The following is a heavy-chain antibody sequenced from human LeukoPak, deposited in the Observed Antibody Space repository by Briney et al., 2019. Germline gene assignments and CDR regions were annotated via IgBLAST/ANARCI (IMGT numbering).Heavy chain of an antibody. CDR3: ARGPTTVTRAFDY. CDR2: IYTSGST. Sequence: SETLSLTCAVYGGSFSGYYWSWIRQPAGKGLEYIGRIYTSGSTNYNPSLKSRVTMSVDTSNNQFSLKLSSVTAADTAVYYCARGPTTVTRAFDYWGQGTLVTVSS. D-gene: IGHD4-17*01. V-gene: IGHV4-59*10. J-gene: IGHJ4*02. CDR1: GGSFSGYY.